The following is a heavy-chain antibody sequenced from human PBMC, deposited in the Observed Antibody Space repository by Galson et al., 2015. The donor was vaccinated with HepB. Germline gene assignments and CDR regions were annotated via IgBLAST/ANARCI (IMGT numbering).Heavy chain of an antibody. CDR2: ISSSGTTM. D-gene: IGHD3-10*01. J-gene: IGHJ4*02. Sequence: SLRLSCAASGFSFSDYYMSWIRQPPGKGLEWISYISSSGTTMYYADSVKGRFTISRDNAENSLYLQMTSLRAEDTAVYFCARILRGGGRHSGSGSYFAYGLDYWGQGTLVTVSS. CDR3: ARILRGGGRHSGSGSYFAYGLDY. V-gene: IGHV3-11*01. CDR1: GFSFSDYY.